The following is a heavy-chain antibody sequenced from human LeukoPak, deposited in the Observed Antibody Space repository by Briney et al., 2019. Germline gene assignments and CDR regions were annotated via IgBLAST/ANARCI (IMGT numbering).Heavy chain of an antibody. J-gene: IGHJ5*02. CDR3: ARGRGEGRGISLVRGVRAPSYNWFDP. D-gene: IGHD3-10*01. CDR2: ISYSGTP. Sequence: SETLSLTCSVSGVSISSRSYYWGWIRQPPGKGLEWIGSISYSGTPYYNPSLKSRVTISVDTSKNQFSLKLSSVTAADTAVYYCARGRGEGRGISLVRGVRAPSYNWFDPWGHGTLVTVSS. CDR1: GVSISSRSYY. V-gene: IGHV4-39*07.